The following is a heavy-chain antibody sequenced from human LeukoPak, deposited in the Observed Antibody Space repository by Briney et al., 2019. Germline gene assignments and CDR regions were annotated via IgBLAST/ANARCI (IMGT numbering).Heavy chain of an antibody. CDR3: ARDPKRGPRSLVRGKLDY. CDR1: GFTFSSYA. CDR2: ISYDGSNK. D-gene: IGHD6-13*01. V-gene: IGHV3-30-3*01. Sequence: GGSLRLSCAASGFTFSSYAMHWVRQAPGKGQEWVAVISYDGSNKYYADSVKGRFTISRDNSKNTLYLQMNSLRAEDTAVYYCARDPKRGPRSLVRGKLDYWGQGTLVTVSS. J-gene: IGHJ4*02.